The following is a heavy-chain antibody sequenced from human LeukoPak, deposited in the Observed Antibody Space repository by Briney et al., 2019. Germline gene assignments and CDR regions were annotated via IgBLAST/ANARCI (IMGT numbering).Heavy chain of an antibody. J-gene: IGHJ6*02. CDR3: ACRDGYNNYYYYGMDV. CDR2: INTNTGNP. CDR1: GYTFTSYA. V-gene: IGHV7-4-1*02. Sequence: ASVKVSCKASGYTFTSYAMNWVRQAPGQGLEWMGWINTNTGNPTYAQGFTGRFVFSLDTSVSTAYLQISSLKAEDTAVYYCACRDGYNNYYYYGMDVWGQGTTVTVSS. D-gene: IGHD5-24*01.